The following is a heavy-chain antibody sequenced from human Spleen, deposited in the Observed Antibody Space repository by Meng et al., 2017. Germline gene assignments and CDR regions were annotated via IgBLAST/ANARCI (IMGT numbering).Heavy chain of an antibody. CDR3: ARIGMTTVTADDY. J-gene: IGHJ4*02. D-gene: IGHD4-17*01. CDR2: IYHSGST. CDR1: GGSISSSNW. V-gene: IGHV4-4*02. Sequence: QGQLREPGPGLVKPSGTLSPPCAAFGGSISSSNWWSWVRQPPGKGLEWIGEIYHSGSTNYNPSLKSRVTISVDKSKNQFSLKLSSVTAADTAVYYCARIGMTTVTADDYWGQGTLVTVSS.